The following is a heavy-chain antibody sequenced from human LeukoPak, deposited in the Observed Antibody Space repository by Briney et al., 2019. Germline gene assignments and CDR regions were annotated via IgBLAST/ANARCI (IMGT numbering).Heavy chain of an antibody. CDR2: IYHSGST. D-gene: IGHD1-26*01. CDR3: AGRVVGATIYPPSSPFGDAFDI. J-gene: IGHJ3*02. V-gene: IGHV4-38-2*02. CDR1: GYSISSGYY. Sequence: PSETLSLTCTVSGYSISSGYYWGWIRQPPGKGLEWIGSIYHSGSTYYNPSLKSRVTISVDTSKNQFSLKLSSVTAADTAVYYCAGRVVGATIYPPSSPFGDAFDIWGQGTMVTVSS.